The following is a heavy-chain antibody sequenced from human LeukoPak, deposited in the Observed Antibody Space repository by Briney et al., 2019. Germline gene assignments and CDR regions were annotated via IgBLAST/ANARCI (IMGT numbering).Heavy chain of an antibody. J-gene: IGHJ6*02. V-gene: IGHV3-53*04. CDR1: GLSVSSNY. CDR3: ASYGLGSPLYGMDV. Sequence: PGGSLTLSCAASGLSVSSNYMNWVRQAPGKGLEWVSVIYSVGSTYYADSVKGRFTISRHNSKNTLYLQMNSLRVEDTAVYYCASYGLGSPLYGMDVWGQGTTVTVSS. D-gene: IGHD3-10*01. CDR2: IYSVGST.